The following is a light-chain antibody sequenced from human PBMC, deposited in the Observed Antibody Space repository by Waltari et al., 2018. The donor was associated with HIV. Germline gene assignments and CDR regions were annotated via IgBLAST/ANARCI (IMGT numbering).Light chain of an antibody. CDR2: GNS. J-gene: IGLJ3*02. V-gene: IGLV1-40*01. CDR3: QSYDSSLSGWV. CDR1: SSNIGAGYD. Sequence: QSVLTQPPSVSGAPGQRVTISCTGSSSNIGAGYDVHWYQQLPGTAPKLLIYGNSNRPSAVPDRFSGAKAGTSASLAITGLQAEDVADYYCQSYDSSLSGWVFGGGTKLTVL.